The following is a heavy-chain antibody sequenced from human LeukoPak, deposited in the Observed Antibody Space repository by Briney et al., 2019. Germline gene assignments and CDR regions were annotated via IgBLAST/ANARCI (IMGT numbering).Heavy chain of an antibody. CDR2: ISSSSSYI. V-gene: IGHV3-21*01. CDR1: GFTFSSYS. J-gene: IGHJ5*02. CDR3: ARALNCGGDCYPPT. D-gene: IGHD2-21*02. Sequence: GGSLRLSCAASGFTFSSYSMSWVRQAPGKGLEWVSSISSSSSYIYYADSVKGRFTISRDNAKNSLYLQMNSLRAEDTAVYYCARALNCGGDCYPPTWGQGTLVTVSS.